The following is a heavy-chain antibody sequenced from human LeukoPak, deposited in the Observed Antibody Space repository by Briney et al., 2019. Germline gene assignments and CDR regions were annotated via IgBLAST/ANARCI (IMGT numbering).Heavy chain of an antibody. D-gene: IGHD6-13*01. CDR1: GYTFTSYD. CDR3: ARDPRYSSSWYPD. Sequence: SVKVSCKASGYTFTSYDINWVRQATGQGLEWMGGIIPIFGTANYAQKFQGRVTITADESTSTAYMELSSLRSEDTAVYYCARDPRYSSSWYPDWGQGTLVTVSS. J-gene: IGHJ4*02. V-gene: IGHV1-69*13. CDR2: IIPIFGTA.